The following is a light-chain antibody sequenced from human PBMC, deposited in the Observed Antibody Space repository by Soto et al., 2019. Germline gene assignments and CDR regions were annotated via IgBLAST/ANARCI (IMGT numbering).Light chain of an antibody. J-gene: IGKJ5*01. CDR2: GAF. V-gene: IGKV3-11*01. CDR3: QQRSNWPPIT. CDR1: QTVSSNY. Sequence: EIILTQSPDTLSLSPGERATLSFRASQTVSSNYLAWYQQKPGQAPRLLIYGAFNRATGIPARFSVSGSGTDFTLTISSLEPEDSAVYYCQQRSNWPPITFGQGTRLEIK.